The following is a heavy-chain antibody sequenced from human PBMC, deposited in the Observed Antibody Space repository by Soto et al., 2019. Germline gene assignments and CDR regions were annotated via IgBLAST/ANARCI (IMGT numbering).Heavy chain of an antibody. J-gene: IGHJ6*03. CDR3: ARAGSSSWWYYYYYMEV. Sequence: GGSLRLSCAASGFTFSSYWMSWVHQAPGKGLEWVANIKQGGSEKYYVDSVKGRFTISRDNAKNSLYLQMNSLRAEDTAVYYCARAGSSSWWYYYYYMEVWGKGTTVTVSS. CDR2: IKQGGSEK. V-gene: IGHV3-7*01. D-gene: IGHD6-13*01. CDR1: GFTFSSYW.